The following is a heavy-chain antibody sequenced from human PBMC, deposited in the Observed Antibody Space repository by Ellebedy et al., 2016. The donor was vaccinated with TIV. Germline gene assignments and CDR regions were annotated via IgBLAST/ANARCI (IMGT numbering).Heavy chain of an antibody. Sequence: ASVKVSCKASGYTFTGYYMHWVRQAPGQGLEWMGWINPNSGGTNYAQKFQGRVTMTRDTSISTAYMELSRLRSDDTAVYYCARDLNGSGSYYGQNYGMDVWGQGTTVTVSS. CDR1: GYTFTGYY. D-gene: IGHD3-10*01. V-gene: IGHV1-2*02. J-gene: IGHJ6*02. CDR3: ARDLNGSGSYYGQNYGMDV. CDR2: INPNSGGT.